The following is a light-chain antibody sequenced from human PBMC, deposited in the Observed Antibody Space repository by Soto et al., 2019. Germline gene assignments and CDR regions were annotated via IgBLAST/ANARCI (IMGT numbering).Light chain of an antibody. Sequence: QSALTQPASVSGSPGQSITITCTGTRSDIGAYNFVSWYQQHPGEVPELMLYDVSIRPSGVSNRFSGSKSGNTASLTISGLQAEDEADYYCTSWTTSTTMIFGGGTKLTVL. CDR2: DVS. CDR3: TSWTTSTTMI. V-gene: IGLV2-14*03. J-gene: IGLJ2*01. CDR1: RSDIGAYNF.